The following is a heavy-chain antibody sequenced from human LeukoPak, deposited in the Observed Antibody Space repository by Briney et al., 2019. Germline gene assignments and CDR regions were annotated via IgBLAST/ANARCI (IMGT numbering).Heavy chain of an antibody. CDR3: AKGTTPGSFPYYFDY. CDR2: ISGSGGST. J-gene: IGHJ4*02. Sequence: PGGSLRLSCAASGFTFSSYAMSWVRQAPGKGLEWVSAISGSGGSTYYADSVKGRFTISRDNSKNTLYLQMNSLRAEDTAVYYCAKGTTPGSFPYYFDYWGQGTLVTVSS. V-gene: IGHV3-23*01. CDR1: GFTFSSYA. D-gene: IGHD3-10*01.